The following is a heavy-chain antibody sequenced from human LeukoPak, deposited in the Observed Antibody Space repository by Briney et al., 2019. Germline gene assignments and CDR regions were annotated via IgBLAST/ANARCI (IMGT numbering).Heavy chain of an antibody. Sequence: GGSLRLSCAASGFXFSDYYMSWIRQAPGKGLEWVSYISSSSSHTNYADSVKGRFTISRDNAKNSLYLQMNSLRAEDTAVYYCARYYGSGSYYDYYYYGMDVWGQGTTVTVSS. J-gene: IGHJ6*02. D-gene: IGHD3-10*01. CDR1: GFXFSDYY. V-gene: IGHV3-11*06. CDR2: ISSSSSHT. CDR3: ARYYGSGSYYDYYYYGMDV.